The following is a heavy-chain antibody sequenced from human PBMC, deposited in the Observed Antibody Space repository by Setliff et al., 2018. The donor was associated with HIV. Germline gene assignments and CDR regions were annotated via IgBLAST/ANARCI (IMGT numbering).Heavy chain of an antibody. CDR2: IIPIFGTA. D-gene: IGHD4-17*01. CDR3: ARSPGDYLFDY. CDR1: GGAFSSYA. V-gene: IGHV1-69*06. J-gene: IGHJ4*02. Sequence: GASVKVSCKASGGAFSSYALSWVRQAPGQGLEWMGGIIPIFGTANYAQKFQGRVTITADKSTSTVYMELSSLRSEDTAVYYCARSPGDYLFDYWGQGTLVTVST.